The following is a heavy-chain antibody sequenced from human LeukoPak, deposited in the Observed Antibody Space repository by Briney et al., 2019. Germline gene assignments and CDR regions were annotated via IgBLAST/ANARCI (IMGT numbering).Heavy chain of an antibody. CDR1: GFTFSSYW. D-gene: IGHD2-15*01. CDR2: INPDGSQT. J-gene: IGHJ6*03. V-gene: IGHV3-7*03. Sequence: GGSLRLSCAASGFTFSSYWMNWVRQAPGKGLEWVALINPDGSQTHYVDSVKGRFTISRDNAENSLYLQMNSLRAEDTAVYYCARLPRFLGYCSGGSCRADYYYYYMDVWGKGTTVTVSS. CDR3: ARLPRFLGYCSGGSCRADYYYYYMDV.